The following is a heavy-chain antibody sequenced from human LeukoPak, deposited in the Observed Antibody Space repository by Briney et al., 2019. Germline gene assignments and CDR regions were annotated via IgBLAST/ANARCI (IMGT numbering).Heavy chain of an antibody. Sequence: GGSLRLSCAASGFTFSSYGMHWVRQAPGKGLEWVAVISYDGSNKYYADSVKGRFTISRDNSKNTLYLQMNSLRAEDTAVYYCATPITMIPGDAFDIWGQGTMVTVSS. J-gene: IGHJ3*02. D-gene: IGHD3-22*01. CDR3: ATPITMIPGDAFDI. CDR1: GFTFSSYG. V-gene: IGHV3-30*03. CDR2: ISYDGSNK.